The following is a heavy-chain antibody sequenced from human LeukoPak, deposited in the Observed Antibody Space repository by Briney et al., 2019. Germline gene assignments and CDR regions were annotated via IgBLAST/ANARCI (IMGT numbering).Heavy chain of an antibody. D-gene: IGHD1-26*01. CDR2: ISSSSSTI. J-gene: IGHJ6*03. CDR1: GFTFSSYE. V-gene: IGHV3-48*01. CDR3: ARGPRSYSGSYYSRRYYYYMDV. Sequence: GGSLRLSCAASGFTFSSYEMNWVRQAPGKGLEWVSYISSSSSTIYYADSVKGRFTISRDNAKNSLYLQMNSLRAEDTAVYYCARGPRSYSGSYYSRRYYYYMDVWGKGTTVTVSS.